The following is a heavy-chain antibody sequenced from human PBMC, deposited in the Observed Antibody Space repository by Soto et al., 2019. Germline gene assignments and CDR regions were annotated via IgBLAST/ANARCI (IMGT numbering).Heavy chain of an antibody. Sequence: PGGSLRLSCAASGFTFSSYAMSWVRQAPGKGLEWVSAISGSGGSTYYADSVKGRFTISRDNSKNTLYLQMNSLRAEDTAVYYCAKDYPPLTTVTTYFDYWGQGTLVTVS. V-gene: IGHV3-23*01. CDR3: AKDYPPLTTVTTYFDY. CDR2: ISGSGGST. J-gene: IGHJ4*02. CDR1: GFTFSSYA. D-gene: IGHD4-17*01.